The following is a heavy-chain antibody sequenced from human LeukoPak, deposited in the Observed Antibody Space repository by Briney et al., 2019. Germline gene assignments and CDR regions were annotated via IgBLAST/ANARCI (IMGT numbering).Heavy chain of an antibody. CDR3: ARGPLSNYVDY. J-gene: IGHJ4*02. D-gene: IGHD3-16*02. CDR2: MNPYNDNT. Sequence: ASVKVSXKASGYTFTSYDINWVRQATGQGLEWMGWMNPYNDNTGYAQKFQGRVTITSNTSISTAYMELSSLRSDDTAVYYCARGPLSNYVDYWGQGTLVTVSS. V-gene: IGHV1-8*03. CDR1: GYTFTSYD.